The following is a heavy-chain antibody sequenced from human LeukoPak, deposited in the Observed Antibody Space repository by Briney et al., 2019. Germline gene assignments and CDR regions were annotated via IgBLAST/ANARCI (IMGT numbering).Heavy chain of an antibody. CDR2: ISGGSGNI. D-gene: IGHD3-10*01. V-gene: IGHV3-23*01. Sequence: PGGSLRLSCSVSGFTFSIYAMHWVRQAPGKGLEWVSLISGGSGNIYYVDSVKGRFTISRDNSKNTLYVQMTSLRAEDTAIYYCVKCSDYYGSVTSKKTDWGQGTLVTVSS. CDR3: VKCSDYYGSVTSKKTD. CDR1: GFTFSIYA. J-gene: IGHJ4*02.